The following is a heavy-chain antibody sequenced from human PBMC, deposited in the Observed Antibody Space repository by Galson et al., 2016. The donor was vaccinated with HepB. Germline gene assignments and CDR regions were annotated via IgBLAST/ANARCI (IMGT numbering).Heavy chain of an antibody. J-gene: IGHJ6*02. CDR3: EKKGYAYESGWAGGMDL. D-gene: IGHD6-25*01. V-gene: IGHV3-23*01. Sequence: SLRLSCAASGFAFSVYGMTWVRQAPRKGLEWVSAISTSGSSTDYADSVKGRFTISRDNAKKSLYLQMNSLRPEDTALYFCEKKGYAYESGWAGGMDLWGQGITVTVSS. CDR2: ISTSGSST. CDR1: GFAFSVYG.